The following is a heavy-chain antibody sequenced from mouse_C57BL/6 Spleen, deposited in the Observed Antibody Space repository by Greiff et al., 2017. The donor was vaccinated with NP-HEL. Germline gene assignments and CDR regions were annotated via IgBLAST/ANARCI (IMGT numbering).Heavy chain of an antibody. Sequence: QVQLQQPGAELVKPGASVKLSCKASGYTFTSYWMQWVKQRPGQGLEWIGEIDPSDSYTNYNQKFKGKATLTVDTSSSTAYMQLSSLTSEDSAVYYCARGDSSVWGDYWGQGTTLTVSS. CDR3: ARGDSSVWGDY. V-gene: IGHV1-50*01. J-gene: IGHJ2*01. D-gene: IGHD3-2*02. CDR1: GYTFTSYW. CDR2: IDPSDSYT.